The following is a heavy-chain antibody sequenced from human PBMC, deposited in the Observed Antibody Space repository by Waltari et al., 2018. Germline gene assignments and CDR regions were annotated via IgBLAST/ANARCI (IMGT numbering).Heavy chain of an antibody. Sequence: VQLVESGGGVVQPGRSLRLSCAASGCTFSSYGMPWVRRATGKGLVRVAVICKCGSNKYYADSENGRFTISRENSKNTLYLQMNSLRSEDTAVYYCARELTGNLDYWGQGTLVTVSS. D-gene: IGHD1-20*01. CDR2: ICKCGSNK. V-gene: IGHV3-33*01. CDR3: ARELTGNLDY. CDR1: GCTFSSYG. J-gene: IGHJ4*02.